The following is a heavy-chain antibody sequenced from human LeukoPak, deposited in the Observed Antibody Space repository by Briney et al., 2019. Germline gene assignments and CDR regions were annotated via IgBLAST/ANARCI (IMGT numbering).Heavy chain of an antibody. D-gene: IGHD3-3*01. V-gene: IGHV3-72*01. CDR1: GFSFSSHY. J-gene: IGHJ6*04. Sequence: GSLTLSCAASGFSFSSHYINWVGQTPGKGLEWVGRTRNNAESNKKDYPASVNGRSTISRDDSKKSLFPHMNSLKTEDTAGHHGARESSIFQVVARSYMDVWGKGTTVTVSS. CDR2: TRNNAESNKK. CDR3: ARESSIFQVVARSYMDV.